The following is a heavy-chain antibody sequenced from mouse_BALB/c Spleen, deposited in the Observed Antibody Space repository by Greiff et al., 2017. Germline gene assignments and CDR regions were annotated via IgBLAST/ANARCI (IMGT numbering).Heavy chain of an antibody. V-gene: IGHV1S29*02. CDR2: IYPYNGGT. CDR3: ARDYDDDPWFAY. CDR1: GYTFTDYN. D-gene: IGHD2-4*01. J-gene: IGHJ3*01. Sequence: EVQLQQSGPELVKPGASVKISCKASGYTFTDYNMHWVKQSHGKSLEWIGYIYPYNGGTGYNQKFKSKATLTVDNSSSTAYMELRSLTSEDSAVYYCARDYDDDPWFAYWGQGTLVTVSA.